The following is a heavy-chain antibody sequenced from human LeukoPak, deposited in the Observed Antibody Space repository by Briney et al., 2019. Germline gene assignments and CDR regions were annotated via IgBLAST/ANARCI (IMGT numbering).Heavy chain of an antibody. D-gene: IGHD1-1*01. J-gene: IGHJ4*02. V-gene: IGHV3-64D*06. CDR1: GFTFSAYA. CDR2: ISPNGGST. Sequence: GGSLRLSCSASGFTFSAYAMHWVRQAPGKGLGYVSAISPNGGSTYYADSVKGGFTISRDNSKNTLYLQMSSLRVEDTAVYYCVPKGNEGYWGQGTLVTVSS. CDR3: VPKGNEGY.